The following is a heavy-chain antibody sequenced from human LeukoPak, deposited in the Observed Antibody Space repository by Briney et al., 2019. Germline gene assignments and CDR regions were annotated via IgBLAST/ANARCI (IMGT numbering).Heavy chain of an antibody. CDR3: ARAGRAATNYHDSFDI. CDR1: GFTFSSYW. V-gene: IGHV3-7*04. CDR2: IKQDGSEK. Sequence: GGSLRLSCAASGFTFSSYWMSWVRQAPGKGLERVANIKQDGSEKYYVDSVKGRFTISRDNAKNSLYLQMNSLRAEDTAVYYCARAGRAATNYHDSFDIWGQGTMVTVSS. J-gene: IGHJ3*02. D-gene: IGHD1-14*01.